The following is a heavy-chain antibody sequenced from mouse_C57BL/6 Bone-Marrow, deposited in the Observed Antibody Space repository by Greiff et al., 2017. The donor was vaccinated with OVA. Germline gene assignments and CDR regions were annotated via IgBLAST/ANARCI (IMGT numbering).Heavy chain of an antibody. V-gene: IGHV3-6*01. J-gene: IGHJ2*01. D-gene: IGHD2-5*01. CDR2: ISYDGSN. CDR1: GYSITSGYY. Sequence: EVKLMESGPGLVKPSQSLSLTCSVTGYSITSGYYWNWIRQFPGNKLEWMGYISYDGSNNYNPSLKNRISITRDTSKNQFFLKLNSVTTEDTATYYCAIYSTFFDYWGQGTTLTVSS. CDR3: AIYSTFFDY.